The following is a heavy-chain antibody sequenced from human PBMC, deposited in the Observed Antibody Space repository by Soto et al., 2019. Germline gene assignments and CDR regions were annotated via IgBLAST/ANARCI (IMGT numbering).Heavy chain of an antibody. CDR3: ARSTRWDDYYGSGSYYLTGAP. CDR2: IIPIFGTE. CDR1: GGTFSSYA. V-gene: IGHV1-69*01. Sequence: QVQLVQSGAEVKKPGSSVKVSCKASGGTFSSYAISCVRQAPGQGLEWMGGIIPIFGTENYEQKFQGRVTITGDESTSTAYMELSRLRSEDTAVYYCARSTRWDDYYGSGSYYLTGAPWGQGTLVTVSS. D-gene: IGHD3-10*01. J-gene: IGHJ5*02.